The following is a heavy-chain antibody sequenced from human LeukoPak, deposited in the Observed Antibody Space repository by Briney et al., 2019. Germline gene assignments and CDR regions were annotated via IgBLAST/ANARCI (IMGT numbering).Heavy chain of an antibody. CDR1: GFTFSSYD. V-gene: IGHV3-23*01. D-gene: IGHD6-25*01. CDR3: AQGGISGREGPQH. CDR2: ISGSGGSK. Sequence: GGTLTLSCAASGFTFSSYDRSWVRQPPGKGLEWISDISGSGGSKYYADSVNRRFISSRDNSKNTAYLQITSMTAEAAAIYYFAQGGISGREGPQHCGQGTLVTVFS. J-gene: IGHJ1*01.